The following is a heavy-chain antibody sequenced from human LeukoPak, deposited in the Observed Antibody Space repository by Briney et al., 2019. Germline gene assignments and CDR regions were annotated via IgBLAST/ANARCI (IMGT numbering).Heavy chain of an antibody. D-gene: IGHD4-17*01. Sequence: TSETLSLTCAVYGGSFSGYFWSWIRQPPGKGLEWIGEINHSGSSNYNPSLKSRVTISVDTSKNQFSLKLSSVTAADTAVYYCARHSEEQNDYGDYGVLYYYSYMDVWGKGTTVTISS. CDR2: INHSGSS. CDR1: GGSFSGYF. J-gene: IGHJ6*03. V-gene: IGHV4-34*01. CDR3: ARHSEEQNDYGDYGVLYYYSYMDV.